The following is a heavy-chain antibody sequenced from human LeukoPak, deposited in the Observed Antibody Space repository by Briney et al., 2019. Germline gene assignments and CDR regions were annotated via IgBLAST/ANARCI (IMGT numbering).Heavy chain of an antibody. V-gene: IGHV3-11*01. CDR3: ARDNRVRGVIVRGNWFDP. Sequence: GGSLRLSCAASGFTFSDYYMSWIRQAPGKGLEWVSYISSSGSTIYYADSVKGRFTISRDNAKNSLYLQMNSLRAEDTAVYYCARDNRVRGVIVRGNWFDPWGQGTLVTVSS. CDR2: ISSSGSTI. J-gene: IGHJ5*02. CDR1: GFTFSDYY. D-gene: IGHD3-10*01.